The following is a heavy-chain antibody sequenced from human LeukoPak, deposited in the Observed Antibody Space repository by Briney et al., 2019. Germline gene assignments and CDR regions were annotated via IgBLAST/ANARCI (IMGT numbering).Heavy chain of an antibody. CDR3: ARGYSGYDWDLYYYGMDV. V-gene: IGHV4-31*03. CDR2: IYHSGST. CDR1: GGSISSGDYY. D-gene: IGHD5-12*01. J-gene: IGHJ6*02. Sequence: SETLSLTCTVSGGSISSGDYYWSWIRQHPGKGLEWIGYIYHSGSTYYNPSLKSRVTISVDTSKNQFSLKLSSVTAADTAVYYCARGYSGYDWDLYYYGMDVWGQGTTVTVSS.